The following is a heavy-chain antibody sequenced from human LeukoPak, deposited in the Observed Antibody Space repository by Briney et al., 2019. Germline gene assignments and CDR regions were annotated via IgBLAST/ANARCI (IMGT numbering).Heavy chain of an antibody. D-gene: IGHD2-2*01. Sequence: GASVKVSCKASGYTFTGYYMHWVRQAPGQGLEGMGWINPNGGGTNYAQKFQGRVTMTRDTSISTAYMELSRLRSDDTAVYYCAREYQPSDAFDIWGQGTMVTVSS. CDR3: AREYQPSDAFDI. V-gene: IGHV1-2*02. CDR1: GYTFTGYY. CDR2: INPNGGGT. J-gene: IGHJ3*02.